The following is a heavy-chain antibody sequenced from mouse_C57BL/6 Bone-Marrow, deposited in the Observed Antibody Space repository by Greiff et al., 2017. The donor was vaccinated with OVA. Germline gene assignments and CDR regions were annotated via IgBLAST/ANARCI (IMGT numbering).Heavy chain of an antibody. CDR1: GYTFTSYW. V-gene: IGHV1-59*01. J-gene: IGHJ4*01. Sequence: QVQLKQPGAELVRPGTSVKLSCKASGYTFTSYWMHWVKQRPGQGLEWIGVIDPSDSYTNYNQKFKGKATLTVDTSSSTAYMQLSSLTSEDSAVYYCATDAMDYWGQGTSVTVSS. CDR3: ATDAMDY. CDR2: IDPSDSYT.